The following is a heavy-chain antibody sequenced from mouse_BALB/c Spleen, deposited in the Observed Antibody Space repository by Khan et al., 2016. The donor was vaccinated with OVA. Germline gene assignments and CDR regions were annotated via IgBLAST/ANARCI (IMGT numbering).Heavy chain of an antibody. CDR3: ARTARIKKY. V-gene: IGHV3-2*02. J-gene: IGHJ2*01. Sequence: EVQLQESGPGLVKPSQSLSLTCTVTGYSITSGYGWNWIRQFPGNKLEWMGYISYSGSTNYNPSLKSRISITRDTSKNQFFLQWNAVTTEDTATCYCARTARIKKYWGQGTTLTVSS. CDR1: GYSITSGYG. CDR2: ISYSGST. D-gene: IGHD1-2*01.